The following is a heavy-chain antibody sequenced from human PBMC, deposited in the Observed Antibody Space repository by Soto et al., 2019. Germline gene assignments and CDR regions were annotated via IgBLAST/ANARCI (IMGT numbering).Heavy chain of an antibody. D-gene: IGHD2-15*01. CDR1: GVTVSDQD. Sequence: GRSLRLSCAAAGVTVSDQDRRWVRQAPGKGLEWVSLIQSGAPTYYADSVKGRFTTYRDTSENTVHIQMDSLRAEATAVYHSASDDLLCPGGRCYGVPLDLWPTGTTVPGSS. CDR2: IQSGAPT. CDR3: ASDDLLCPGGRCYGVPLDL. J-gene: IGHJ6*03. V-gene: IGHV3-66*01.